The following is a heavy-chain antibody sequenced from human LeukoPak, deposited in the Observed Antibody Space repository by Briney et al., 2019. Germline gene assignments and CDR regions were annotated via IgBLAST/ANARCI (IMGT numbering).Heavy chain of an antibody. Sequence: KSSDTLSLICTVSGGPINSSNYCWGWIRQPPGKGLEWIGSIYYSGSTYYSPSLRSRVTISVDTSKNQFSLKLSSVTAADTAMYYCARKVDTTLIFDYWGQGTLVTVSS. CDR2: IYYSGST. J-gene: IGHJ4*02. CDR1: GGPINSSNYC. CDR3: ARKVDTTLIFDY. V-gene: IGHV4-39*01. D-gene: IGHD5-18*01.